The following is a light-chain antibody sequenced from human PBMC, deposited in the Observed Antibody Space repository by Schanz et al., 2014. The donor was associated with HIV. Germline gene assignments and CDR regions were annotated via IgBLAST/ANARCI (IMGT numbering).Light chain of an antibody. V-gene: IGLV2-14*03. Sequence: QSALTQPASVSGSPGQSITISCTGTSSDVGGSNYVSWYQQHPGKAPKLMIYDVSFRPSGISNRFSGSKSGNTAFLTISGLQAEDEADYYCSSYTTTSTYVFGAGTKLTVL. CDR1: SSDVGGSNY. CDR2: DVS. J-gene: IGLJ1*01. CDR3: SSYTTTSTYV.